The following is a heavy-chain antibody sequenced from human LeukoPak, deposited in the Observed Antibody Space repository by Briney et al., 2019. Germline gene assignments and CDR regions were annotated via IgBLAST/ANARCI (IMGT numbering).Heavy chain of an antibody. D-gene: IGHD1-14*01. Sequence: ASETLSLTCAVYGGSFSGDYWSSSRQPPGKELEWIGGINHSGSTNYNPSLKSRVTISVDTSKNQFSLKLSSVTAADTAVYYCARARNSVRYAFDIWGQGTMVTVSS. CDR3: ARARNSVRYAFDI. CDR1: GGSFSGDY. V-gene: IGHV4-34*01. CDR2: INHSGST. J-gene: IGHJ3*02.